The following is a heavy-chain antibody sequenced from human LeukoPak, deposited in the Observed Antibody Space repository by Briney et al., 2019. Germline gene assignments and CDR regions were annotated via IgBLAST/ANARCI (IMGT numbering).Heavy chain of an antibody. J-gene: IGHJ4*02. CDR3: ATKAAPSRANPFDY. D-gene: IGHD3-10*01. V-gene: IGHV3-7*01. CDR1: GFTFSNFW. CDR2: INRDGSEK. Sequence: PGGSLRLSCAASGFTFSNFWMSWVRQAPGKRLEWVANINRDGSEKNYVDSVKGRFTISRDNAKNSLYLQMDSLRAEDTAVYYCATKAAPSRANPFDYWGQGTLVTVSS.